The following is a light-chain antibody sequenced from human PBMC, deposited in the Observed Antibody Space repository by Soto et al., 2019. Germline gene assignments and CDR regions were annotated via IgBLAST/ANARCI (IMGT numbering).Light chain of an antibody. CDR3: SSYTTSNTRQIV. J-gene: IGLJ1*01. CDR1: SSDVGGYNY. CDR2: DVT. Sequence: QSALTQPASVSGSPGQSITISCTGTSSDVGGYNYVSWYQHHPGKAPKLIIYDVTSRPSGVSIRFSGSKSDNTASLTISGLQPEDEADYHCSSYTTSNTRQIVFGTGTKSPS. V-gene: IGLV2-14*03.